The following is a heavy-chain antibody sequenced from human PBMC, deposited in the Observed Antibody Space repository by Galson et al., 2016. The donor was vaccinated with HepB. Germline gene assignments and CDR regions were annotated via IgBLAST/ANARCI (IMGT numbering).Heavy chain of an antibody. CDR2: FRENGGST. D-gene: IGHD2-21*02. J-gene: IGHJ4*02. V-gene: IGHV3-23*01. Sequence: SLRLSCAASGFTFSTYAMSWVRQSPGKGLEWVSTFRENGGSTYYADSVKGRFTISRDKSKNTLFLKMNSLRVEDTAVYYCAKGGRYCGGDCYSHWGQGTLVTVPS. CDR3: AKGGRYCGGDCYSH. CDR1: GFTFSTYA.